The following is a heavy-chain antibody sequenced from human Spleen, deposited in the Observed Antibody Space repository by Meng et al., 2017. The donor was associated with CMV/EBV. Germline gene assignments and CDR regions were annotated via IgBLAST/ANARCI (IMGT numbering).Heavy chain of an antibody. J-gene: IGHJ4*02. Sequence: GGSLRLSCAASGFTFSNHAMSWVRQAPGKGLEWVSALSGSGGSTYYADSVKGRFTISRDNSKSTLYLQMNSLRAEDTAVYYCAKPYCSSTSCYKRGFDFWGQGTLVTVSS. CDR3: AKPYCSSTSCYKRGFDF. D-gene: IGHD2-2*02. CDR2: LSGSGGST. CDR1: GFTFSNHA. V-gene: IGHV3-23*01.